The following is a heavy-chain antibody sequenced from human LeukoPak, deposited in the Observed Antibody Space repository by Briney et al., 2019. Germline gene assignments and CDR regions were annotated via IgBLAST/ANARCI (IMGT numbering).Heavy chain of an antibody. CDR2: IYHSGST. CDR1: GYSISSGYY. CDR3: AVIAAPTSYYSMDV. J-gene: IGHJ6*03. Sequence: SETLSLTCAVSGYSISSGYYWGWIRQPPGKGLEWIGSIYHSGSTYYNPSLKSRVTISVDTSKNQFSLKLSSVTAADTAVYYCAVIAAPTSYYSMDVWGKGTTVTVSS. D-gene: IGHD2-15*01. V-gene: IGHV4-38-2*01.